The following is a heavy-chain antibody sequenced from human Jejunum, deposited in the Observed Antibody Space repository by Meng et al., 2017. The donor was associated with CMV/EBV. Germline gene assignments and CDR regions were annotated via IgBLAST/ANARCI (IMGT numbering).Heavy chain of an antibody. CDR3: ARDLWEGFDY. J-gene: IGHJ4*02. D-gene: IGHD1-26*01. CDR2: ITKSSSNT. Sequence: SCAASGFTCSRYSMNWVRQAPGKGLEWGSSITKSSSNTYDADSVKGRFTISRDNAKNSLYLQMNSLRAEDTAVYYCARDLWEGFDYWGQGTLVTVSS. V-gene: IGHV3-21*01. CDR1: GFTCSRYS.